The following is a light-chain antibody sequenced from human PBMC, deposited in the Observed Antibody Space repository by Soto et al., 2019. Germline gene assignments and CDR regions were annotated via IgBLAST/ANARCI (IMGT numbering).Light chain of an antibody. CDR2: VAS. V-gene: IGKV3-20*01. Sequence: EIVLTQSPGTLSLSPGDRATLSCRASQSVSSTYLAWYQQRPGQAPRLLLYVASSRATGIPDRFSSSGSVTDFTLTIIRLEPEDFSVYYCQQHGSSPWAFGQGTKVDIK. CDR3: QQHGSSPWA. CDR1: QSVSSTY. J-gene: IGKJ1*01.